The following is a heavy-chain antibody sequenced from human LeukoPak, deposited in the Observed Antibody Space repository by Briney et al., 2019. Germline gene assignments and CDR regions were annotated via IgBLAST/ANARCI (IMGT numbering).Heavy chain of an antibody. CDR3: ARAPGGYHANWFDP. Sequence: SETLSLTCTVSGGSISSSSYYWGWIRQPPGKGLEWIGSIYHSGSTYYNPSLKSRVTISVDTSKNQFSLKLSSVTAADTAVYYCARAPGGYHANWFDPWGQGTLVTVSS. J-gene: IGHJ5*02. CDR2: IYHSGST. V-gene: IGHV4-39*07. CDR1: GGSISSSSYY. D-gene: IGHD3-16*01.